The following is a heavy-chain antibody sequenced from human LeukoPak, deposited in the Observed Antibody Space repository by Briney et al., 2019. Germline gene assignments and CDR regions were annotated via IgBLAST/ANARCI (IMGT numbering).Heavy chain of an antibody. CDR2: VFYSGST. V-gene: IGHV4-30-4*01. D-gene: IGHD3-10*01. CDR1: GGSISRNTYY. J-gene: IGHJ4*02. Sequence: SETLSLTCTVSGGSISRNTYYWSWIRQPPGKGLEWIGYVFYSGSTYYNPSLKSRITISVDTSNNQFSPKLSSVTAADTAVYYCARDGSGFAKFDYWGQGTLVTVSS. CDR3: ARDGSGFAKFDY.